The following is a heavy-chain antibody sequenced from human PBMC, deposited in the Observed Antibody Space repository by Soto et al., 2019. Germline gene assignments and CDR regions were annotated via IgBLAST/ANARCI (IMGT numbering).Heavy chain of an antibody. CDR3: ASDLVGASDSYGLDV. CDR2: IWHDGNNK. J-gene: IGHJ6*02. Sequence: QVQLVESGGGVVQPGRSLRLSWAASGFTFSNYGMHWVRQAPGKGLEWVAIIWHDGNNKYYADSVRGRFIISRDNSKNRLYLQMNSLRAEDTAVYYCASDLVGASDSYGLDVWGQGTPVTVSS. CDR1: GFTFSNYG. V-gene: IGHV3-33*01. D-gene: IGHD1-26*01.